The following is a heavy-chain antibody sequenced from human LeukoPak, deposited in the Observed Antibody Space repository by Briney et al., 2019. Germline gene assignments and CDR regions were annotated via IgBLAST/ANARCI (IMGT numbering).Heavy chain of an antibody. CDR2: IYYSGSS. CDR3: ARPKWELRTSGFDC. V-gene: IGHV4-39*01. CDR1: GGSLSSSNYY. Sequence: PSETLSLTCTVSGGSLSSSNYYWGWIRQPPGKGLEWLGSIYYSGSSYYNPSLKSRVTISVDTSKNQFSLKLSSVTAADTAVYYCARPKWELRTSGFDCWGQGTLVTVSS. D-gene: IGHD1-26*01. J-gene: IGHJ4*02.